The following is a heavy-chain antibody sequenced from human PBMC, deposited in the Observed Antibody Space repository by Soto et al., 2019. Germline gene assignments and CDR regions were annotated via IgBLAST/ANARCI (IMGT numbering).Heavy chain of an antibody. D-gene: IGHD5-18*01. V-gene: IGHV3-23*01. CDR1: GFTCINYA. Sequence: PGGSLRLSWAASGFTCINYAMSWVRQAPGKGLEWVSAISGGGGNTNYAQKLQGRVTMTTDTSKNTLYLQMNSLRADDTAVYYCARDGVLWIQLSYYYYYGMDVWGQGTTVTVSS. J-gene: IGHJ6*02. CDR3: ARDGVLWIQLSYYYYYGMDV. CDR2: ISGGGGNT.